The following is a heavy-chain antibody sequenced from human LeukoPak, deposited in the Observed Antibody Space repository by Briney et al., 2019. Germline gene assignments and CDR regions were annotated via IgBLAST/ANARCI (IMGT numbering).Heavy chain of an antibody. CDR1: GFTLSSYE. V-gene: IGHV3-23*01. D-gene: IGHD3-3*01. J-gene: IGHJ4*02. CDR2: IDYSGGST. Sequence: GGSLRLSCTASGFTLSSYEMSWIRQAPGKGLEWVSSIDYSGGSTYYADSVKGRFTISRDNSKNTLYLQMNSLRAEDTAVYYCAKEEWLLAVYFDYWGQGTLVTVSS. CDR3: AKEEWLLAVYFDY.